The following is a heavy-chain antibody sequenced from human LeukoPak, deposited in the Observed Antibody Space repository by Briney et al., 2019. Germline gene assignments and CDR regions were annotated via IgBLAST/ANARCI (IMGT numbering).Heavy chain of an antibody. Sequence: GGSLRLSCAASGFRFRSYAMTWVRQAPGKGLEWVSAIGGSESSTYYADSVKGRFTISRDNSKNTLYLQMNSLRAEDTAVYYCAKKGYSSSWLFDYWGQGTLVTVSS. CDR1: GFRFRSYA. CDR3: AKKGYSSSWLFDY. V-gene: IGHV3-23*01. CDR2: IGGSESST. J-gene: IGHJ4*02. D-gene: IGHD6-13*01.